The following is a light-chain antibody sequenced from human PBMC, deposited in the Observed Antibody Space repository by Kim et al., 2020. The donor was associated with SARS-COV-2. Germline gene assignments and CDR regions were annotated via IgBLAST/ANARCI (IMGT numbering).Light chain of an antibody. CDR2: AAY. J-gene: IGKJ2*01. Sequence: AAGGDSVTLPCRASHSVSRDLDRDEQKPGKAPKVLFYAAYTLQSGVSSRFSGSGSRKDFTLTISSLQPEELATFYCQQSDSTPYTFGQGTTVDI. CDR3: QQSDSTPYT. V-gene: IGKV1-39*01. CDR1: HSVSRD.